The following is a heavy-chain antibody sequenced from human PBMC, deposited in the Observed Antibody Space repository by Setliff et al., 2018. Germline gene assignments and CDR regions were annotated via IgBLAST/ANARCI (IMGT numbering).Heavy chain of an antibody. J-gene: IGHJ4*02. Sequence: GASVKVFCKTSGYSFSDYVVNWVRQAPGQGLEWLGWINPDSGDTNFAQKFQGRVTMTRDTSITTAYMELHSLRSDDTAVYFYARISPSYCSKSGCYAAEGYWGQGTLVTVSS. CDR3: ARISPSYCSKSGCYAAEGY. D-gene: IGHD2-2*01. CDR2: INPDSGDT. V-gene: IGHV1-2*02. CDR1: GYSFSDYV.